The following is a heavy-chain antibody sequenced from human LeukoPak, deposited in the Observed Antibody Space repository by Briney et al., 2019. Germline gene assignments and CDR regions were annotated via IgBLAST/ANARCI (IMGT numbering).Heavy chain of an antibody. CDR3: AKVTYSGSWYHFNY. Sequence: GGSLRLSCAASGFTFSSFAMSWVRQAPGKGLEWVSLISDSGGTTYYTDSVKGRFTISRDKSKNTLFLQMNSLRAEDTAVYYCAKVTYSGSWYHFNYWGQGALVTVSS. V-gene: IGHV3-23*01. D-gene: IGHD6-13*01. CDR1: GFTFSSFA. J-gene: IGHJ4*02. CDR2: ISDSGGTT.